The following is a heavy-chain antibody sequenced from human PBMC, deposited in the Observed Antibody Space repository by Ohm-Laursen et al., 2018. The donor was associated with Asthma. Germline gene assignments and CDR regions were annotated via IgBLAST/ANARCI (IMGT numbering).Heavy chain of an antibody. J-gene: IGHJ3*01. CDR2: ISWDGRIR. CDR3: TKEIRGKSALCPGGQCYNDAFDV. D-gene: IGHD2-8*02. V-gene: IGHV3-9*01. CDR1: GFIFDDYA. Sequence: SLRLSCTASGFIFDDYAIHWVRQIPGKGLEWVSGISWDGRIRYYADSVKGRITVARDNAQNSIYLQLHSLRAEDTALYYCTKEIRGKSALCPGGQCYNDAFDVWGQGTMVTVSS.